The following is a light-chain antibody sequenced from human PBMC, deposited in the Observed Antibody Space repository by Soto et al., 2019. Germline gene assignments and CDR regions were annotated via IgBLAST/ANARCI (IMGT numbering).Light chain of an antibody. CDR3: QHYNSYSEA. J-gene: IGKJ1*01. V-gene: IGKV1-5*03. CDR1: QGISSW. Sequence: DIQMTQSPSTLSASVGDIVSITCRASQGISSWLAWFQQQPGKAPKLLIYKASNLQSGVPSRFSGSGSGTDFTLTISSLQPDDFATYYCQHYNSYSEAFGQGTKVDIK. CDR2: KAS.